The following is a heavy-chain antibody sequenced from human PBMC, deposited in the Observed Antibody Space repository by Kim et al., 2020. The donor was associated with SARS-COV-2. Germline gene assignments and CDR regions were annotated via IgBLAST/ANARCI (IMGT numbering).Heavy chain of an antibody. CDR1: GFTFSSYE. Sequence: GGSLRLSCAASGFTFSSYEMNWVRQAPGKGLEWVSYISSSGSTIYYADSVKGRFTISRDNAKNSLYLQMNSLRAEDTAVYYCARAVLAAAGDGAFDIWGQGTMVTVSS. CDR3: ARAVLAAAGDGAFDI. CDR2: ISSSGSTI. D-gene: IGHD6-13*01. J-gene: IGHJ3*02. V-gene: IGHV3-48*03.